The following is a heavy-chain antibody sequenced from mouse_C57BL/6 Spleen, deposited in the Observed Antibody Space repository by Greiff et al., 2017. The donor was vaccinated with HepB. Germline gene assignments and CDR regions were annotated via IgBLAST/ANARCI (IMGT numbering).Heavy chain of an antibody. CDR1: GFTFSSYA. Sequence: DVKLQESGEGLVKPGGSLKLSCAASGFTFSSYAMSWVRQTPEKRLEWVAYISSGGDYIYYADTVKGRFTISRDNARNTLYLQMSSLKSEDTAMYYCTREYYGSSYDAMDYWGQGTSVTVSS. CDR3: TREYYGSSYDAMDY. D-gene: IGHD1-1*01. CDR2: ISSGGDYI. V-gene: IGHV5-9-1*02. J-gene: IGHJ4*01.